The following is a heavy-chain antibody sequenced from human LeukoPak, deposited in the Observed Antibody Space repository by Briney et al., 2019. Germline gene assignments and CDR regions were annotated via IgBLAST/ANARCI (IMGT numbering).Heavy chain of an antibody. Sequence: SETLSLTCTVSGGSISSYYWSWIRQPPGKGLEWIGYIYYSGSTNYNPSLESRVTISVDTSKNQFSLKLSSVTAADTAVYYCARAVQLERRYAFDIWGQGTMVTVSS. D-gene: IGHD1-1*01. CDR1: GGSISSYY. V-gene: IGHV4-59*01. CDR2: IYYSGST. CDR3: ARAVQLERRYAFDI. J-gene: IGHJ3*02.